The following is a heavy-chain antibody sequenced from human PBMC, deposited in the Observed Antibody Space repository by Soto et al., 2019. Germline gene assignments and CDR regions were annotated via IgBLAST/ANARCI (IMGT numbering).Heavy chain of an antibody. CDR2: IWYDGSNK. D-gene: IGHD2-2*01. J-gene: IGHJ4*02. V-gene: IGHV3-33*01. Sequence: PGGSLRLSCAASGFTFSSYGMHWVRQAPGKGLEWVAVIWYDGSNKYYADSVKGRFTISRDNSKNTLYLQMNSLRAEDTAVYFCARDSHSCGSSSCLFDRWGQGTLVSVSS. CDR3: ARDSHSCGSSSCLFDR. CDR1: GFTFSSYG.